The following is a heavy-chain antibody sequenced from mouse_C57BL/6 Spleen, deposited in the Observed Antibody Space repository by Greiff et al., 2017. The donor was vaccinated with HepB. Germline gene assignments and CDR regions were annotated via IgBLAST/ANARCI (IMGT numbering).Heavy chain of an antibody. Sequence: VQLQQSGAELVMPGASVKLSCKASGYTFTSYWLHWVKQRPGQGLEWIGEIDPSDSYTNYNQKFKGKSTLTVDKSSSTAYMQLSSLTSEDSAVYYCARGNDYDGAPFAYWGQGTLVTVSA. CDR3: ARGNDYDGAPFAY. D-gene: IGHD2-4*01. CDR2: IDPSDSYT. V-gene: IGHV1-69*01. CDR1: GYTFTSYW. J-gene: IGHJ3*01.